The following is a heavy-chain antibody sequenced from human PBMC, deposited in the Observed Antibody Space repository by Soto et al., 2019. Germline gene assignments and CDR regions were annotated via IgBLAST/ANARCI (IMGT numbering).Heavy chain of an antibody. CDR1: GFAVSSKY. CDR3: VQTAGWPGFDF. D-gene: IGHD6-19*01. V-gene: IGHV3-53*01. Sequence: EVQLVESGGGLIQPGGSLRLSCAASGFAVSSKYMTWVRQAPGKGLEWVSVIYGGGTTYYADSVKGRFTISRDTSKNTLYLQMHSRRAEDTAVYYCVQTAGWPGFDFWCQGTLVTVSS. CDR2: IYGGGTT. J-gene: IGHJ4*02.